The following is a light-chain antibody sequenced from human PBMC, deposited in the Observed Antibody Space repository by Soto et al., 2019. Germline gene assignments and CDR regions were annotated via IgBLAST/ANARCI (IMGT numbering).Light chain of an antibody. CDR2: NAS. V-gene: IGKV1-5*03. Sequence: DIQMTQSPSTLSGSVGDSVTITCRASQTISSCFAWYQQKPGKAPKLLIYNASTLKIGVPSRFSGSGSGTEYTLTISSLQPDDVATYYCQHDNSYSEAFGQGTKVDIK. CDR3: QHDNSYSEA. CDR1: QTISSC. J-gene: IGKJ1*01.